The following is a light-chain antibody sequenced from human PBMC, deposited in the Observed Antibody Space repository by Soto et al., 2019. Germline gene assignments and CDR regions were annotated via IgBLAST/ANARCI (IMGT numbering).Light chain of an antibody. J-gene: IGKJ4*01. CDR1: QSVRTN. CDR3: QQYNNWPPLT. CDR2: AAS. V-gene: IGKV3-15*01. Sequence: EVVVTQSPATLSVSLGGRATLSCRASQSVRTNLAWYQQKPGQAPRLLIYAASTRATGISARFSGSGSGTEFTLTITSLQSEDFADYYCQQYNNWPPLTFGGGPKVEIK.